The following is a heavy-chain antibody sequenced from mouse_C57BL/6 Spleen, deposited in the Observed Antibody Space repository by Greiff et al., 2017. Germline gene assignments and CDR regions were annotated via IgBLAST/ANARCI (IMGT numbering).Heavy chain of an antibody. D-gene: IGHD2-5*01. CDR1: GYTFTSYW. Sequence: QVQLQQPGAELVRPGSSVKLSCKASGYTFTSYWMHWVKQRPIQGLEWIGNIDPSDSETHYNQKFKDKATLTVDKSSSPAYMQLSSLTSEDSAVYYCARGNYSNYGYAMDYWGQGTSVTVSS. V-gene: IGHV1-52*01. CDR2: IDPSDSET. J-gene: IGHJ4*01. CDR3: ARGNYSNYGYAMDY.